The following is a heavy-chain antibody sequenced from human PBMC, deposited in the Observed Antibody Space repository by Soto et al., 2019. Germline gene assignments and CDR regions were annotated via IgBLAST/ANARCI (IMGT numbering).Heavy chain of an antibody. J-gene: IGHJ4*02. V-gene: IGHV3-23*01. Sequence: PGGSLRLSCAASGFTFSSYAMSWVRQAPGKGLEWVSAISSSGGSAYYADSVKGRFSISRDDSKSTLFLQLNSLGAGDTAVYYWAKEVTGAPSHHFDYWGQGTLVTSPQ. D-gene: IGHD2-21*02. CDR1: GFTFSSYA. CDR2: ISSSGGSA. CDR3: AKEVTGAPSHHFDY.